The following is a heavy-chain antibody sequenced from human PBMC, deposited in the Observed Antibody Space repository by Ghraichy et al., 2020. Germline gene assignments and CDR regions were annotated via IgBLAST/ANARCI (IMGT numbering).Heavy chain of an antibody. J-gene: IGHJ5*02. Sequence: SETLSLTCAVYGGSFSGYYWSWIRQPPGKGLEWIGEINHSGSTNYNPSLKSRVTISVDTSKNQFSLKLSSVTAADTAVYYCALVEDYDFWSGYLPRAGWFDPGGQGTLVTVSS. V-gene: IGHV4-34*01. CDR2: INHSGST. CDR1: GGSFSGYY. D-gene: IGHD3-3*01. CDR3: ALVEDYDFWSGYLPRAGWFDP.